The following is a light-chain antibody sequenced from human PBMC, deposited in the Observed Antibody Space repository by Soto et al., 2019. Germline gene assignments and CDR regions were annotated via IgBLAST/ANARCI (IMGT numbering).Light chain of an antibody. V-gene: IGKV3-20*01. CDR3: QQYGDSPT. Sequence: EILLTQSPGTLCLSPGERATLSCRASQSISSNYVAWYQQKPGQAPRLLIYDASTRATGIPNRYSGSGSGTDFTLTISRLEPEDFAVFYCQQYGDSPTFGQGTKVDIK. CDR2: DAS. J-gene: IGKJ1*01. CDR1: QSISSNY.